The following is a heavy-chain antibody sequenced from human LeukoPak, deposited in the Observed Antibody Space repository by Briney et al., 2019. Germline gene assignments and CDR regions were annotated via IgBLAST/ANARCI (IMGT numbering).Heavy chain of an antibody. V-gene: IGHV3-23*01. D-gene: IGHD3-22*01. CDR2: ISGSDST. CDR3: AKSHYYDISGYSDY. J-gene: IGHJ4*02. CDR1: GFTFSSYA. Sequence: GGSLRLSCAASGFTFSSYAMSWVRQAPGKGLECVSGISGSDSTYYADSVKGRFTISSDNSKNTLYLQMNSLRAEDTAVYYCAKSHYYDISGYSDYWGQGTLVTVPS.